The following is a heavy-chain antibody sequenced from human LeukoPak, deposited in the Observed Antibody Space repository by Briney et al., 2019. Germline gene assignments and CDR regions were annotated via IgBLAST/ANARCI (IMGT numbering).Heavy chain of an antibody. D-gene: IGHD3-10*01. J-gene: IGHJ4*02. CDR1: GGTFSSYA. Sequence: SVKVSCNASGGTFSSYAISWVRQAPGQGLEWMGGIIPIFGTADYAQKFQGRVTITADESTSTAYMDPSSLRSEDTAVYYCARDPSMVRGVNTPYFDYWGQGTLVTVSS. CDR2: IIPIFGTA. CDR3: ARDPSMVRGVNTPYFDY. V-gene: IGHV1-69*13.